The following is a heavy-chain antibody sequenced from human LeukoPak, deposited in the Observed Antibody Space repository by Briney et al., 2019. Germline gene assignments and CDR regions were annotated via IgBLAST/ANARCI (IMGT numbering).Heavy chain of an antibody. CDR2: IYYSGST. J-gene: IGHJ4*02. V-gene: IGHV4-59*01. Sequence: PSETLSLTCAVSGGSISSYYWSWIRQPPGKGLEWIGYIYYSGSTNYNPSLKSRVTISVDTSKNQFSLKLSSVTAADTAVYYCARGVLWAPFDYWGQGTLVTVSS. CDR3: ARGVLWAPFDY. D-gene: IGHD1-26*01. CDR1: GGSISSYY.